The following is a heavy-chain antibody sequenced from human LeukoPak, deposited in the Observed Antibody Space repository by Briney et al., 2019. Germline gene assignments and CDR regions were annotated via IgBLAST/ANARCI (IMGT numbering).Heavy chain of an antibody. CDR3: AKGTDYKRGFDY. CDR2: ISWNSGSI. Sequence: PGRSLRLSCAASGFTFDDYAMHWVRQAPGKGLEWVSGISWNSGSIGYADSVKGRFTISRDNAKNSLYLQMNSLRAEDTALYYCAKGTDYKRGFDYWGQGTLVTVSS. J-gene: IGHJ4*02. D-gene: IGHD4-11*01. CDR1: GFTFDDYA. V-gene: IGHV3-9*01.